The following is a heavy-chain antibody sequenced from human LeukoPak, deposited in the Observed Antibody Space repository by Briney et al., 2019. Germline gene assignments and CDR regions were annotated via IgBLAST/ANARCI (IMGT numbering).Heavy chain of an antibody. D-gene: IGHD3-9*01. J-gene: IGHJ5*02. CDR2: INHSGST. CDR1: GGSFSGYY. V-gene: IGHV4-34*01. Sequence: SETLSLTCAVYGGSFSGYYWSWIRQPPGKGLEWIGEINHSGSTNYNPSLKSRVTISVDTSKNQFSLKLSSVTAADTAVYYRARGPLRYFDWLYYNWFDPWGQGTLVTVSS. CDR3: ARGPLRYFDWLYYNWFDP.